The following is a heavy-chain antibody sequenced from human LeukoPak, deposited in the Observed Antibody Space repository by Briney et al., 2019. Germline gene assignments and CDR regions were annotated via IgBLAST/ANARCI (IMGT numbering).Heavy chain of an antibody. CDR2: IYNSGST. J-gene: IGHJ6*04. D-gene: IGHD2-15*01. CDR1: GGSISSYY. V-gene: IGHV4-59*01. Sequence: PSETLSLTCTVSGGSISSYYWSWIRQPPGKGLEWIGYIYNSGSTNYNPSLKSRVTISVDTSKNQFSLKLSSVTAADTAVYYCARDVCSGGSCPRNYYGIDVWGKGTTVTVSS. CDR3: ARDVCSGGSCPRNYYGIDV.